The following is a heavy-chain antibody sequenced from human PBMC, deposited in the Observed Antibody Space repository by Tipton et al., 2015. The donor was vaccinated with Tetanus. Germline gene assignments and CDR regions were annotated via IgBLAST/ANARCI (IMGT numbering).Heavy chain of an antibody. D-gene: IGHD1-26*01. Sequence: GLVKPSETLSLTCNVSGDSIRRSYWSWNRQPPGKGLKWIGHIFHSGSTNYNPSIKSQVTISFDTSDRQFSPRLTSVTSPDTAVYCCAKVVGGGDYFYSWGQGILVTVSS. V-gene: IGHV4-59*01. J-gene: IGHJ4*02. CDR3: AKVVGGGDYFYS. CDR1: GDSIRRSY. CDR2: IFHSGST.